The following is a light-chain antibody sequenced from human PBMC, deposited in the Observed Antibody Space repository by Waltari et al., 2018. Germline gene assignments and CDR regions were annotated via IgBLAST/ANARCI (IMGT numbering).Light chain of an antibody. CDR1: QNINNY. J-gene: IGKJ1*01. Sequence: IQMTQSPSSLSASVGDRVTITCRASQNINNYLNWYEQKPGKAPKLLIYAASSLRSGVPSRFSGSGAGTDFTLTISNLQPEDFATYYCQQSYSNRWTFGQGTKVEIK. V-gene: IGKV1-39*01. CDR2: AAS. CDR3: QQSYSNRWT.